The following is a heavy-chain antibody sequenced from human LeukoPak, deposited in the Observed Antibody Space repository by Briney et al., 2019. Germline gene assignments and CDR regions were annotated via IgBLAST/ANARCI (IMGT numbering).Heavy chain of an antibody. V-gene: IGHV3-23*01. CDR2: ISGSGGST. D-gene: IGHD5-18*01. J-gene: IGHJ4*02. Sequence: PGGSLRLSCAASGFTFSNLLMTWVRRAPGKGLEWVSAISGSGGSTYYADSVKGRFTISRDNAKNTLYLQMNSRRAEDTAVYYSYLYSYGESGYWGQGTLVTVSS. CDR1: GFTFSNLL. CDR3: YLYSYGESGY.